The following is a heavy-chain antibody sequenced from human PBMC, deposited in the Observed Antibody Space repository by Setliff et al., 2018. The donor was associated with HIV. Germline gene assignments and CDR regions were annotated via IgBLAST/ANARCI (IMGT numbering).Heavy chain of an antibody. CDR2: INPNMGDT. CDR1: GYKFTGHH. Sequence: ASVKVSCKASGYKFTGHHIQWMRQAPGQGLEWMGRINPNMGDTQYAQKFQGRIIMTRDTSINTVYMELSSLTSDDTARYYCARQDIPTGYYLFDYWGQGTQVTVSS. D-gene: IGHD3-9*01. J-gene: IGHJ4*02. CDR3: ARQDIPTGYYLFDY. V-gene: IGHV1-2*06.